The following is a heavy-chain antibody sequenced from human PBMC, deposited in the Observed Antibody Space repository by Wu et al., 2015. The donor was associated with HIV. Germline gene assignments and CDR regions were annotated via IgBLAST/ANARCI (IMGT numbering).Heavy chain of an antibody. CDR1: GYTFTSYY. CDR3: ARGITVTTYYYYYGMDV. Sequence: QVQLVQSGAEVKKPGASVKVSCKASGYTFTSYYMHWVRQAPGQGLEWMGIINPSGGSTSYAQKFQGRVTMTRDTSTSTVYMELSSLRSEDTAVYYCARGITVTTYYYYYGMDVWGQGTTVTVSS. V-gene: IGHV1-46*01. CDR2: INPSGGST. D-gene: IGHD4-17*01. J-gene: IGHJ6*02.